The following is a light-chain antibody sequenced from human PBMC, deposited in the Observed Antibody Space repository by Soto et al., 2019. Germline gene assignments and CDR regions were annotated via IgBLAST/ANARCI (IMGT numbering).Light chain of an antibody. CDR3: QQYGSSPRA. CDR1: ESVASPN. V-gene: IGKV3-20*01. J-gene: IGKJ3*01. CDR2: SAS. Sequence: EIVLTQSPATLSLSPGEAATLSCRASESVASPNLAWYQQRPGQAPRLLFYSASRRATGVPDRFSGSGSGTEFTLTISSLESEDFAVYSCQQYGSSPRAFGPGTKVDIK.